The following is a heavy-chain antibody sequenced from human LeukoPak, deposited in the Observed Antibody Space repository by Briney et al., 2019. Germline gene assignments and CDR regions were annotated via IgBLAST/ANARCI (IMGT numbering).Heavy chain of an antibody. V-gene: IGHV3-72*01. Sequence: PGGSLRLSCAASGFTFSDSFMSWVRQALGKGPEWVGRSRNKADSYTAEYAASVKGRFTISRDESKNSLYLQIRSMETEDAAVYYCATSSWYRLAYWGQGGLVTVSS. D-gene: IGHD6-13*01. CDR2: SRNKADSYTA. CDR1: GFTFSDSF. J-gene: IGHJ4*02. CDR3: ATSSWYRLAY.